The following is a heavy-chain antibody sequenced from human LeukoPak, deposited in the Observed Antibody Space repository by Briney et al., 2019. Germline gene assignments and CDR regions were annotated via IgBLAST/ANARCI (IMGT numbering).Heavy chain of an antibody. CDR3: ASSQLSRDGYNPIDY. CDR1: GFTFSSYS. D-gene: IGHD5-24*01. V-gene: IGHV3-48*04. J-gene: IGHJ4*02. Sequence: GGSLRLSCAASGFTFSSYSMNWVRQAPGKGLEWVSYISDSSSTIYYANSVKGRFTISRDNAKNSLYLQMSSLRAEDTAVYYCASSQLSRDGYNPIDYWGQGTLVTVSS. CDR2: ISDSSSTI.